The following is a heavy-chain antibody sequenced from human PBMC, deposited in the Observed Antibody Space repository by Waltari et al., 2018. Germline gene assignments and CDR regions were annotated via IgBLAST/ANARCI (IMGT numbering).Heavy chain of an antibody. CDR2: INQDGSEK. CDR3: ARLRGAND. Sequence: EVQLVESGGGLVQPGGSLSLSCAASGFTFSSDWMIWVRQAPGQGLEWVAHINQDGSEKSYVASVKGRFTISRDNAKQSLYLQMNSLRPDDTAIYYCARLRGANDWGQGTLVTVSS. J-gene: IGHJ4*02. V-gene: IGHV3-7*01. D-gene: IGHD3-10*01. CDR1: GFTFSSDW.